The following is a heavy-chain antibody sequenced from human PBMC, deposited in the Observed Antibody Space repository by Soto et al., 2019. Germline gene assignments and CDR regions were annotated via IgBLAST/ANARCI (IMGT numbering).Heavy chain of an antibody. CDR3: ARGPEDSDVPRWDY. Sequence: QVQLMQSGAEVRKPGASVRLSCETSGYNFNQYYIHWVRQAPGQGLGWMGIINLRGGTTEYAHKFRGGATCTGDTSKKTAYIELRSLRSEDTAMYFCARGPEDSDVPRWDYWGQGTLVTVSS. J-gene: IGHJ4*02. CDR2: INLRGGTT. V-gene: IGHV1-46*02. D-gene: IGHD1-26*01. CDR1: GYNFNQYY.